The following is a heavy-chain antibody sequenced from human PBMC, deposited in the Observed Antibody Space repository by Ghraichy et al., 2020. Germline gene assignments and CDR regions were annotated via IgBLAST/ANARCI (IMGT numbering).Heavy chain of an antibody. V-gene: IGHV3-48*02. CDR2: ISSSSSTI. J-gene: IGHJ4*02. D-gene: IGHD5-18*01. CDR1: GFTFSSYS. CDR3: ARDNPKYGYSGY. Sequence: LSLTCAASGFTFSSYSMNWVRQAPGKGLEWVSYISSSSSTIYYADSVKGRFTISRDNAKNSLYLQMNSLRDEDTAVYYCARDNPKYGYSGYWGQGTLVTVSS.